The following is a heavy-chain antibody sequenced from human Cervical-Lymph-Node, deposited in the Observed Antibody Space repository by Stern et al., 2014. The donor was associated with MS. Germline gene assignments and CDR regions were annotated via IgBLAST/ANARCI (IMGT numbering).Heavy chain of an antibody. CDR1: GFTFSNYW. Sequence: EVQLVESGGGLVQPGGSLRLSCAASGFTFSNYWMFWVRQVPGKGLEWVSRVKTDGSTTIYADSVKGRFIISRDNAKNTVDLQMHSLRAEDTAVYYCAADLNYKIEYWGQGTLVTVSS. CDR2: VKTDGSTT. J-gene: IGHJ4*02. D-gene: IGHD1-7*01. CDR3: AADLNYKIEY. V-gene: IGHV3-74*01.